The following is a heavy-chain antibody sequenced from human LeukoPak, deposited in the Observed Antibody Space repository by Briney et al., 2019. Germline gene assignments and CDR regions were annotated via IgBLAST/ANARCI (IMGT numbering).Heavy chain of an antibody. D-gene: IGHD6-19*01. CDR2: IHHSGTT. CDR3: ARDLGSGWSPGY. Sequence: SETLSLACIVSGYSIDSGYFWGWIRQPPGKGLEWIGNIHHSGTTYYNPSLKSRVTISVDTSKNQFSLNLSSVTAADTAFYYCARDLGSGWSPGYWGQGTLVTVSS. J-gene: IGHJ4*02. CDR1: GYSIDSGYF. V-gene: IGHV4-38-2*02.